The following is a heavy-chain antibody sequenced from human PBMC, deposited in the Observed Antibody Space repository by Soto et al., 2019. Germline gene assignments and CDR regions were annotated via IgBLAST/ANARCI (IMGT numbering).Heavy chain of an antibody. Sequence: QVQLQRWGAGLLRPSETLSLTCAVYGGSFRGYYWTWLRQSPGGGLEWIGEINHSGSRNSNPSLKSRLTISVDTSRTQFSMNLTSVPAADAAVYYCARGRGFMSRNALDLWGQGTRVIVSS. CDR2: INHSGSR. V-gene: IGHV4-34*01. CDR3: ARGRGFMSRNALDL. CDR1: GGSFRGYY. J-gene: IGHJ3*01.